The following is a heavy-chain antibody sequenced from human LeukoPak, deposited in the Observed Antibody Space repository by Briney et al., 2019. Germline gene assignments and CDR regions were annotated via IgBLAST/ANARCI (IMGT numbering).Heavy chain of an antibody. CDR1: GVSLGHFH. Sequence: ETLSLTCTVSGVSLGHFHWSWIRQPPGKALEWIWSVYYSGRTNYNPSLKRRVPISVDTSKNQFSLKVNYVTAADTAVYYCARDDMAVADAGYRWFDPWGQGILVTVSS. J-gene: IGHJ5*02. V-gene: IGHV4-59*12. CDR2: VYYSGRT. CDR3: ARDDMAVADAGYRWFDP. D-gene: IGHD6-19*01.